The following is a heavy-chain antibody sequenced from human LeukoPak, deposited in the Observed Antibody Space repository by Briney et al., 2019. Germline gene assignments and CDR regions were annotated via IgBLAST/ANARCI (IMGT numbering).Heavy chain of an antibody. J-gene: IGHJ3*02. CDR1: GFTFDDYG. CDR3: ARNFDFSSFDI. CDR2: INWNGDNT. D-gene: IGHD3-3*01. Sequence: PGGSLRLSCAASGFTFDDYGMSWVRQAPGKGLEWVSGINWNGDNTAYADSVKGRITVSRDNAKNSLYLQMSSLRVEDTALYYCARNFDFSSFDIWGRGTMVTVSS. V-gene: IGHV3-20*04.